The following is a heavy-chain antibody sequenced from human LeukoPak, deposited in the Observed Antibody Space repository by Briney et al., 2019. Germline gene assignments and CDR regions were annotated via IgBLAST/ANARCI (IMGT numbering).Heavy chain of an antibody. D-gene: IGHD2/OR15-2a*01. CDR1: GGSFSGYY. Sequence: SETLSLTCAVYGGSFSGYYWSWIRQPPGKGLEWIGEINHSGSTNYNPSLKSRVTISVDTSKNQFSLKLSSVTAADTAVYYCAIAPLIVGHMDVWGEGATVTISS. V-gene: IGHV4-34*01. CDR2: INHSGST. J-gene: IGHJ6*03. CDR3: AIAPLIVGHMDV.